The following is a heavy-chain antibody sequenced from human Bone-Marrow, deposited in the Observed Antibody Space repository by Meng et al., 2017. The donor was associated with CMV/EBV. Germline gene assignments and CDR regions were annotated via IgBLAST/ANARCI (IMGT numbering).Heavy chain of an antibody. CDR2: IFSNDEK. CDR1: VYSLSNARMG. J-gene: IGHJ5*02. CDR3: ARIGKRFGELTWFDP. V-gene: IGHV2-26*01. Sequence: SGLPLAKLTEIRTLTWPVSVYSLSNARMGVCGVRQPPGTALEWLAHIFSNDEKSYSTSLKSRLTISKATSKSQVVLTRTNMDPVDTATYYCARIGKRFGELTWFDPWGQGTLVTVSS. D-gene: IGHD3-10*01.